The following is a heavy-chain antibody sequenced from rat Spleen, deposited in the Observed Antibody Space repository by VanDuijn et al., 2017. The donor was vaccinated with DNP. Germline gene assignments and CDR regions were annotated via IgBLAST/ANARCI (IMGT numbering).Heavy chain of an antibody. J-gene: IGHJ4*01. Sequence: EVQLVESGGGLVQPGRSMKLSCAASGFTFNNYYMTWVRQAPTKGLEWVASISTGGGNTYYRDSVKGRFTISRENAKSTLYLQMDSLRSEDTATYYCARSVVVTRGYVMDAWGQGASVTVSS. D-gene: IGHD1-12*02. CDR2: ISTGGGNT. CDR1: GFTFNNYY. CDR3: ARSVVVTRGYVMDA. V-gene: IGHV5-25*01.